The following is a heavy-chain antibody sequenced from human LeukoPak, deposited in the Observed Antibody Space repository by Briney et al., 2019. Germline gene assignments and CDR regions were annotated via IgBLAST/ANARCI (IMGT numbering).Heavy chain of an antibody. J-gene: IGHJ4*02. Sequence: GGSLRLSCAASGFTFSSFSMNWVRQAPGKGLEWVAYIDSSGSLIYYADSVKGRFTTSRDNSKNSLYLQMNNLRAEDTALYYCAREEANCGGDCFRHWGQGTLVTVSS. D-gene: IGHD2-21*02. CDR1: GFTFSSFS. CDR3: AREEANCGGDCFRH. CDR2: IDSSGSLI. V-gene: IGHV3-48*04.